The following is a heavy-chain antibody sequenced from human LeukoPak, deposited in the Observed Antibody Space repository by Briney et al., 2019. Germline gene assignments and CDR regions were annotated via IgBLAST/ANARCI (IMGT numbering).Heavy chain of an antibody. Sequence: ASVKVSCKASGYTFTSYGISWVRQAPGQGLEWMGWISAYNGNTNYAQRFQGRVTMTRDTSISTAYMELSRLRSDDTAVYYCARELEDIVVVVAATEVSPGYYYYMDVWGKGTTVTVSS. CDR2: ISAYNGNT. CDR3: ARELEDIVVVVAATEVSPGYYYYMDV. D-gene: IGHD2-15*01. V-gene: IGHV1-18*01. J-gene: IGHJ6*03. CDR1: GYTFTSYG.